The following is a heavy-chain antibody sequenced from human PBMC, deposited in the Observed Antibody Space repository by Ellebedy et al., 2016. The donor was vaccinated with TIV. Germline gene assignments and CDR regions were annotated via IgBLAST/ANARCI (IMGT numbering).Heavy chain of an antibody. J-gene: IGHJ4*02. V-gene: IGHV1-18*04. CDR3: ARDEGGEGSMIVVVHFDY. CDR1: GYTFTDYY. D-gene: IGHD3-22*01. Sequence: AASVKVSCKASGYTFTDYYIHWVRQAPGQGLEWRGWISAYNGNTNYAQTPTGRITMTTDTSTNTAYMEMKSLISDDTAVYYCARDEGGEGSMIVVVHFDYWGQGTLVTVSS. CDR2: ISAYNGNT.